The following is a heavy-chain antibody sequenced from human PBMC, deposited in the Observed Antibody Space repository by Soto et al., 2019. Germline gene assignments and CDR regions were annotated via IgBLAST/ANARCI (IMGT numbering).Heavy chain of an antibody. CDR2: IYGSDDK. Sequence: QITLKESGPTLVKPTQTLTLTCTFSGFSLTTSAVAVGWIRQPPGKALEWLAIIYGSDDKFYSPSLKSRLTTTKYTSTNQVVLTMTNMDPVDTATYYCSRRYDPYYFDYWGQGTLVTVSS. CDR3: SRRYDPYYFDY. V-gene: IGHV2-5*01. J-gene: IGHJ4*02. CDR1: GFSLTTSAVA. D-gene: IGHD1-1*01.